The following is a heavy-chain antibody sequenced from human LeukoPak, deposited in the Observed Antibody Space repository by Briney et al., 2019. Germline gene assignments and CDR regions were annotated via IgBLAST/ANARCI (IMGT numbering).Heavy chain of an antibody. V-gene: IGHV4-34*01. CDR1: GGSFSGYY. CDR2: INHSGST. J-gene: IGHJ4*02. CDR3: ARETYDYDSSEDY. Sequence: SETLSLTCAVYGGSFSGYYLSWIRQPPGKGLEWFGEINHSGSTNYNPSLKRRVTISVDTLKNQFSLKLSSVTAADTAVYYCARETYDYDSSEDYWGQGTLVTVSS. D-gene: IGHD3-22*01.